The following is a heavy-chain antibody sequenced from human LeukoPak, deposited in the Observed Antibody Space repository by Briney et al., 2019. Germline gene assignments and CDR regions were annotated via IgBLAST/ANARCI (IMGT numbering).Heavy chain of an antibody. Sequence: GGSLRLSCAVSGFTFSSYAMSWVRQAPGKGLEWVANIKQDGSEKYYVDSVKGRFTISRDNAKNSLYLQMNSLRAEDTAVYYCARVRDSSSHMDVWGKGTTVTVSS. CDR1: GFTFSSYA. CDR2: IKQDGSEK. D-gene: IGHD6-6*01. CDR3: ARVRDSSSHMDV. J-gene: IGHJ6*03. V-gene: IGHV3-7*01.